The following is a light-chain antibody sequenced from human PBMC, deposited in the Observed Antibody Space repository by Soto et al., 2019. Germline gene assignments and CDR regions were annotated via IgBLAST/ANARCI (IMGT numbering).Light chain of an antibody. CDR1: SSDVGGYNY. V-gene: IGLV2-14*01. Sequence: QSALTQPASVSGSPGQSITISCTGTSSDVGGYNYVSWYQQHPGKAPKLMIYDVSNRPSGVSNRFSGSKSGNTASLTIFGLQAEDEADYYCSSYTSSSVVVFGGGTKVTVL. J-gene: IGLJ2*01. CDR2: DVS. CDR3: SSYTSSSVVV.